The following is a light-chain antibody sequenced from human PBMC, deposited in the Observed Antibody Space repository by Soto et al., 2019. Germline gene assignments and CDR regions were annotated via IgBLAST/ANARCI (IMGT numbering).Light chain of an antibody. CDR2: GAS. V-gene: IGKV3-20*01. Sequence: EIVLTQSPGTLSLSPGERATLSCRASPSVSSSYLAWYQHKPGQAPRLLIYGASSRATGIPDRFSGSGSGTDFTLTISRLESDDFAVYYCQQYGSSPMMYTFGQGTKLEIK. CDR1: PSVSSSY. J-gene: IGKJ2*01. CDR3: QQYGSSPMMYT.